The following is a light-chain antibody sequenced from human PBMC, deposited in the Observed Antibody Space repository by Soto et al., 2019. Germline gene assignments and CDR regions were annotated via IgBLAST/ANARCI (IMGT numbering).Light chain of an antibody. J-gene: IGKJ5*01. CDR1: QAISSY. V-gene: IGKV1-9*01. Sequence: DIQLTQAPSFLSASAGDRVSITCRASQAISSYLAWYQQKPGRAPKLLIYAASTLQGGVPSRFSGGGSGTEFTLTITSLQPEDFATYYCQQLNSFPITFGQGTRLEIK. CDR3: QQLNSFPIT. CDR2: AAS.